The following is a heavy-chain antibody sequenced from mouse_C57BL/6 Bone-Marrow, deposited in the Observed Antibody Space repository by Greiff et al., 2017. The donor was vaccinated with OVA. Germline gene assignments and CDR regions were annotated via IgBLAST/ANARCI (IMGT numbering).Heavy chain of an antibody. CDR2: INPNYGTT. Sequence: EVKLQESGPELVKPGASVKISCKASGYSFTDYNMNWVKQSNGKSLEWIGVINPNYGTTSYNQKFKGKATLTVDQSSSTAYMQLNSLTSEASAVYYCAREDPLGYWYFDVWGTGTTVTVSS. J-gene: IGHJ1*03. V-gene: IGHV1-39*01. CDR3: AREDPLGYWYFDV. CDR1: GYSFTDYN.